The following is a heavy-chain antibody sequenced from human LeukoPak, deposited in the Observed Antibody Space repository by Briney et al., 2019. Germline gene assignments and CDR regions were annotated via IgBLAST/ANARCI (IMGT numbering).Heavy chain of an antibody. CDR1: GFTFSSYA. CDR2: ISYDGSNK. Sequence: GRSLRLSCAASGFTFSSYAMHWVRQAPGKGLEWVAVISYDGSNKYYADSVKGRFTISRDNSKNTLYLQMNSLRAEDTAVYYCARNTVTYFDYWGQGTLVTVSS. CDR3: ARNTVTYFDY. J-gene: IGHJ4*02. D-gene: IGHD4-11*01. V-gene: IGHV3-30-3*01.